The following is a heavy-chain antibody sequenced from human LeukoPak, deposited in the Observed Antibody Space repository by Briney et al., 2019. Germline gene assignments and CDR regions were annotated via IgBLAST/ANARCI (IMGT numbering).Heavy chain of an antibody. CDR1: GFTFSSYW. Sequence: GGSLRLSCVASGFTFSSYWMHWVRQDPRKGLVWVSRINGDGRNINYADSVRGRFTISRDNAKNSLYLQMSSLRAEDTAVYYCARLAVAGDYWGQGTLVTVSS. J-gene: IGHJ4*02. D-gene: IGHD6-13*01. CDR3: ARLAVAGDY. CDR2: INGDGRNI. V-gene: IGHV3-74*01.